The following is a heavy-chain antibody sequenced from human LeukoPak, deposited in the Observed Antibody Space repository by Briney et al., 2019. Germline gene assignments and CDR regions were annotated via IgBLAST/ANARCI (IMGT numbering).Heavy chain of an antibody. CDR3: ARDEAWLLS. D-gene: IGHD5-12*01. J-gene: IGHJ5*02. V-gene: IGHV1-3*01. Sequence: GASVKVSCKASGYTFTNYGIHWVRQAPGQRLEWMGWINAGNGNTKYSQKFQGRVTIIRDTSASTAYMELSSLRSEDTAVYYCARDEAWLLSWGQGTLVTVSS. CDR1: GYTFTNYG. CDR2: INAGNGNT.